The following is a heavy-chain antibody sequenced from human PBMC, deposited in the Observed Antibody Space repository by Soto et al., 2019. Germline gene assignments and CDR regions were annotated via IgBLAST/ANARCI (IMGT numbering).Heavy chain of an antibody. D-gene: IGHD6-19*01. CDR3: ARSGYSSGWYHWYFDL. Sequence: ASVKVSCKASGYTFTNYGIHWVRQAPGQRLEWMGWINAGNGNTKYSQNFQGRVTITRDTSASTAYMELSSLRSEDTAVFYCARSGYSSGWYHWYFDLWGRGTLVTVSS. CDR1: GYTFTNYG. V-gene: IGHV1-3*01. J-gene: IGHJ2*01. CDR2: INAGNGNT.